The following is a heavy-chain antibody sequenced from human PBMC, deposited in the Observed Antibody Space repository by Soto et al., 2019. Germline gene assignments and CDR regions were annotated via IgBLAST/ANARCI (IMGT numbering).Heavy chain of an antibody. J-gene: IGHJ4*02. CDR3: TASPVLRYFAPPDY. Sequence: QVQLVQSGPEVKKSGTSVKVSCKASGFTFKTSAVQWVRQTRGRRLEWIGWIVVGSGNTNYAQKFQERVTITRDMFTSTVYMDLSSVTSEDTAVYYCTASPVLRYFAPPDYWGQGTLVTVSP. CDR2: IVVGSGNT. CDR1: GFTFKTSA. D-gene: IGHD3-9*01. V-gene: IGHV1-58*01.